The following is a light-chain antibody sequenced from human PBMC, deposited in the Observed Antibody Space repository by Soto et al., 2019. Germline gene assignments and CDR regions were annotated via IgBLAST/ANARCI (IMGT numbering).Light chain of an antibody. J-gene: IGLJ2*01. Sequence: QSVLTQPASVSGSPGQSITISCTGTTSDVGGYNYVSWYQQHPGKAPKLILYDVTYRPSGVSSRFSGSKSGNTASLTISGLQAEDEADYHCSSYTSSGTPAVFDGGTKLTVL. CDR3: SSYTSSGTPAV. V-gene: IGLV2-14*03. CDR2: DVT. CDR1: TSDVGGYNY.